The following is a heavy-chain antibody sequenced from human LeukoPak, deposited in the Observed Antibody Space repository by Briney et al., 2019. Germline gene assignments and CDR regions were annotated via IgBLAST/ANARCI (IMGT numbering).Heavy chain of an antibody. CDR2: INPSGGST. D-gene: IGHD5-18*01. V-gene: IGHV1-46*01. CDR3: ARVGGYSYGGKGFDY. CDR1: GYTFTSYY. Sequence: ASVKVSCKASGYTFTSYYMHWVRQAPGQGLEWIGIINPSGGSTSYAQKFQGRVTMTRDTSTSTVYMELSSLRPEDTAVYYCARVGGYSYGGKGFDYWGQGTLVTVSS. J-gene: IGHJ4*02.